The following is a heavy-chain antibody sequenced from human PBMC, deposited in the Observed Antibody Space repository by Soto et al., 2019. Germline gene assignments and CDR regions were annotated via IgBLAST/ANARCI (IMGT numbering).Heavy chain of an antibody. CDR2: IYYSGST. V-gene: IGHV4-31*11. CDR3: ARGPPGYGDSHGEMYSYGMDV. Sequence: LSLTCAVSGGSISSGGYYWSWIRQHPGKGLEWIGYIYYSGSTYYNPSLKSRVTISVDTSKNQFSLKLSSVTAADTAVYYCARGPPGYGDSHGEMYSYGMDVWGQGTTVTVSS. D-gene: IGHD4-17*01. J-gene: IGHJ6*02. CDR1: GGSISSGGYY.